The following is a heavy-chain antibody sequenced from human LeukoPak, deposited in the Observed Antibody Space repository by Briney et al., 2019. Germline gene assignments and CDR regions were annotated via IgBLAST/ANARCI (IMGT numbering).Heavy chain of an antibody. Sequence: GGSLRPSCAASGFTFSSYGMHWVRQAPGKGLEWVAVISYDGSSKYYADSVKGRFTISRDNSKNTLYLQMNSLRAEDTAVYYCAKANTGYSSGWTQYYFDYWGQGTLVTVSS. CDR1: GFTFSSYG. D-gene: IGHD6-19*01. V-gene: IGHV3-30*18. J-gene: IGHJ4*02. CDR3: AKANTGYSSGWTQYYFDY. CDR2: ISYDGSSK.